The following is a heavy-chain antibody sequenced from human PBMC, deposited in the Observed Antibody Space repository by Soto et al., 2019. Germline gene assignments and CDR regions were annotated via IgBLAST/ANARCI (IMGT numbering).Heavy chain of an antibody. CDR3: AKAYFVWSSEQPYYFDY. D-gene: IGHD3-16*01. V-gene: IGHV3-23*01. CDR2: ISGRGGRS. J-gene: IGHJ4*02. Sequence: EVQLLDSGGGLVQPGGSLRLSCAASGFTFSNYAMTWVRQGPGKGLEWVSGISGRGGRSYYADSVKGRFTISRVNSKSTLYLQMNSLRAEDTAVYYCAKAYFVWSSEQPYYFDYWGQGTLVTVSS. CDR1: GFTFSNYA.